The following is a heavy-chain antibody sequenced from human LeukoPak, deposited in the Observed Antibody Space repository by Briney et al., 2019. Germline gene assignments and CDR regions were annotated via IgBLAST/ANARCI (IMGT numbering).Heavy chain of an antibody. CDR1: GFTFSSYW. J-gene: IGHJ6*02. D-gene: IGHD2-2*01. V-gene: IGHV3-7*03. CDR3: AKIRVPAAIYVPMDV. Sequence: GGSLRLSCAASGFTFSSYWMSWVRQAPGKGLEWVANIKQDGSEKYYVDSVKGRFTISRDNSKNTLYLQMNSLRAEDTAVYYCAKIRVPAAIYVPMDVWGQGTTVTVSS. CDR2: IKQDGSEK.